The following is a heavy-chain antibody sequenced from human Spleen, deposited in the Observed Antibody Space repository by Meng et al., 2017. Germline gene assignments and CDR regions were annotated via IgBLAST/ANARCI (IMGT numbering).Heavy chain of an antibody. Sequence: ETLSLTCAASGFTLSSYWMHWVRQAPGKGLVWVSRINADGSDTSYADSVKGRFTISRDNAKNTLYLQMNSLRAEDTAVYYCARVGYYDSSNYYAYFQHWGQGTLVTVSS. D-gene: IGHD3-22*01. V-gene: IGHV3-74*01. CDR2: INADGSDT. CDR1: GFTLSSYW. J-gene: IGHJ1*01. CDR3: ARVGYYDSSNYYAYFQH.